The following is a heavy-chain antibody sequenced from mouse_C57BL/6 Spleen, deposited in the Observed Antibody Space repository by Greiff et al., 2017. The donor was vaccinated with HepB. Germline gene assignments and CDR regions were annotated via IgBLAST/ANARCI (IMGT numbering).Heavy chain of an antibody. D-gene: IGHD2-2*01. CDR1: GYTFTSYG. J-gene: IGHJ4*01. V-gene: IGHV1-81*01. CDR3: ARGGGYPYAMDY. CDR2: IYPRSGNT. Sequence: QVQLQQSGAELARPGASVKLSCKASGYTFTSYGISWVKQRTGQGLEWIGEIYPRSGNTYYNEKFKGKATMTADKSSSTAYMELRSLTSEDSAVYFCARGGGYPYAMDYWGQGTSVTVSS.